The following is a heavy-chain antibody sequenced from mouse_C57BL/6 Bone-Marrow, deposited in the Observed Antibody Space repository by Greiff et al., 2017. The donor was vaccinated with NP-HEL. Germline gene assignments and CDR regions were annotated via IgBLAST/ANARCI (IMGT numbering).Heavy chain of an antibody. CDR2: IRLKSDNYAS. V-gene: IGHV6-3*01. CDR1: GFTFSNYW. Sequence: EVKLVESGGGLVQPGGSMKLSCVASGFTFSNYWMNWVRQSPEKGLEWVAQIRLKSDNYASHYAEAVKGRFTISRDDYKSSVYLQMNNLRAEDMGIYYCSYYGDDGKLYAMDYWGQGTSVTVSS. J-gene: IGHJ4*01. D-gene: IGHD2-9*01. CDR3: SYYGDDGKLYAMDY.